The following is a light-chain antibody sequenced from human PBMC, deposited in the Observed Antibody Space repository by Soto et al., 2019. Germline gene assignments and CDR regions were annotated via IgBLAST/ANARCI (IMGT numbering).Light chain of an antibody. CDR2: AAS. Sequence: DIQMTQSPSSLSASVGDRVTITCRASQGISNYLAWYQQKPGKVPKLLIYAASTLQSAVPSRFSRSGSGTGFTLTISRLQPEDVATYYCQKYKRAPWTFGQGTKVEI. J-gene: IGKJ1*01. CDR1: QGISNY. V-gene: IGKV1-27*01. CDR3: QKYKRAPWT.